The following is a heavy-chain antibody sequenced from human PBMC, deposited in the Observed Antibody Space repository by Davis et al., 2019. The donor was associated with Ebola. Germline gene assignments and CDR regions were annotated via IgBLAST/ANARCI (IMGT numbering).Heavy chain of an antibody. CDR3: AREIKRAAQGSLFEN. Sequence: GGSLRLSCAASRFTFSSYAMHWVRQAPGKGLEWVAVISYDGSNKYYADSVKGRFTISRDNSKNTLYLQMNSLKAEDSAVYYCAREIKRAAQGSLFENWGQGTLVTVSS. CDR2: ISYDGSNK. V-gene: IGHV3-30-3*01. J-gene: IGHJ4*02. CDR1: RFTFSSYA. D-gene: IGHD3-16*02.